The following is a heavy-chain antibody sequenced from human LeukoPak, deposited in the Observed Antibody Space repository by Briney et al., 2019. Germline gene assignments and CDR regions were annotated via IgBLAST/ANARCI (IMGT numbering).Heavy chain of an antibody. J-gene: IGHJ4*02. CDR1: GFTFSSYA. CDR2: ISGSGGST. CDR3: AKDGRGEYYDFWSGYRYYFDY. D-gene: IGHD3-3*01. Sequence: GGSLRLSCAASGFTFSSYAMSWVRQAPGKGLEWVSAISGSGGSTYYADSVKGRHTISRDNSKNTLYLQMNSLRAEDTAVYYCAKDGRGEYYDFWSGYRYYFDYWGQGTLVTVSS. V-gene: IGHV3-23*01.